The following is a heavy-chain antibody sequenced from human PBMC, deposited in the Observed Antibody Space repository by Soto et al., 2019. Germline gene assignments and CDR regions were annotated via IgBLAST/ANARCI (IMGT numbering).Heavy chain of an antibody. D-gene: IGHD3-10*01. CDR3: ARVIRGAYYNSPLDT. CDR1: GYTFTGYF. CDR2: INPYSGGA. V-gene: IGHV1-2*02. J-gene: IGHJ5*02. Sequence: GASVKVSCKASGYTFTGYFMHWVRQAPGQGLEWMGWINPYSGGADYAQSFQGRVTMTRDTSISTVYMELSRLRFDDTAVYYCARVIRGAYYNSPLDTGGQGTVVTGSS.